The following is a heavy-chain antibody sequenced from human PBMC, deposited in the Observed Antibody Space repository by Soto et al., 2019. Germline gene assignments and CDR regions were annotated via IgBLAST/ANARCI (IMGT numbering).Heavy chain of an antibody. V-gene: IGHV4-59*12. CDR3: AYTRYPAWCALHL. D-gene: IGHD1-26*01. J-gene: IGHJ3*01. Sequence: LETLSLTCAVSGDSISNYYWNWIRQPPGKGLEWIGYMYYTGSANYNPSLKSRVTLSVDTSNSQFSLNLSSVTAADSAVYHCAYTRYPAWCALHLWGQGTTVTVSS. CDR2: MYYTGSA. CDR1: GDSISNYY.